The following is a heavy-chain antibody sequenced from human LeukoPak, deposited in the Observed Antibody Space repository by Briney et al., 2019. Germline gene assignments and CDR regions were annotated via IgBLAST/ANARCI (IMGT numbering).Heavy chain of an antibody. CDR3: ARGSTYYDSSGQVPFDY. J-gene: IGHJ4*02. CDR1: GFTFSTYS. Sequence: GGSLRLSCAASGFTFSTYSRNWVRQAPGKGLEWVSYISSSSSTIYYADSVKGRFTISRDNAKDSLYLQTNSLRAEDTAVYYCARGSTYYDSSGQVPFDYWGQGTLVTVSS. CDR2: ISSSSSTI. V-gene: IGHV3-48*01. D-gene: IGHD3-22*01.